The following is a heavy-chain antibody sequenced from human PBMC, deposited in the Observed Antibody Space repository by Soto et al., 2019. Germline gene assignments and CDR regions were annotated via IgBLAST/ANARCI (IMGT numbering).Heavy chain of an antibody. D-gene: IGHD3-3*01. V-gene: IGHV4-59*01. Sequence: LEILSLTCTVSGGSISTFYWSWIRQPPGKGLEWIGYIYYNGNTNYSPSLKSRVTISVDTSKNQFSLNLNSVSAADTAVYYCARDGSRYDFWSGPYYFDYWGQGTLVTVSS. CDR3: ARDGSRYDFWSGPYYFDY. J-gene: IGHJ4*02. CDR2: IYYNGNT. CDR1: GGSISTFY.